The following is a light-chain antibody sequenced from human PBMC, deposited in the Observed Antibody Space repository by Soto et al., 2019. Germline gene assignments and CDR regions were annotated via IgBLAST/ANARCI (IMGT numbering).Light chain of an antibody. CDR3: QHYASSPYT. CDR2: GAS. Sequence: EIVLTQSPGTLSLSPGERATLSCRASQSVSSSYLAWYQQKPGQAPSLLIYGASSRATGIPDRCSGSGSGTDFTLTISRLEPEDVAVYYCQHYASSPYTFGQGTKLDIK. V-gene: IGKV3-20*01. CDR1: QSVSSSY. J-gene: IGKJ2*01.